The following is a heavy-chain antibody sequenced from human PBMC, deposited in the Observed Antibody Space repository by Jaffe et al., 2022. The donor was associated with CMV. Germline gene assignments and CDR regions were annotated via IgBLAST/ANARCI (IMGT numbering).Heavy chain of an antibody. V-gene: IGHV2-70*17. CDR1: GFSLTTSGMC. J-gene: IGHJ6*03. CDR3: TRNLQRGDSSGTNYYYYYMDV. CDR2: IDWDDDK. D-gene: IGHD6-19*01. Sequence: QVTLRESGPALVKPTQTLTLTCTFSGFSLTTSGMCVSWIRQPPGKALEWLARIDWDDDKFYSTSLKTRLTISKNTSKNQVVLTMTNMDPVDTATYYCTRNLQRGDSSGTNYYYYYMDVWGKGTTVTVSS.